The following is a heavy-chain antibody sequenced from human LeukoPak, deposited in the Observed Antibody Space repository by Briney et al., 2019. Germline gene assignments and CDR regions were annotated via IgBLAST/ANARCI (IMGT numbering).Heavy chain of an antibody. CDR1: GFTFSDHY. CDR2: IAPRPNII. CDR3: ARDAVGLTYFDY. V-gene: IGHV3-11*04. Sequence: GGSLRLSCAASGFTFSDHYMSWIRRVPGQGLEWVSYIAPRPNIINYVDSVKGRFTISRDNAKNSLYLQMNTLRAEDTAVYYCARDAVGLTYFDYWGQGTLVTVSS. J-gene: IGHJ4*02. D-gene: IGHD4-23*01.